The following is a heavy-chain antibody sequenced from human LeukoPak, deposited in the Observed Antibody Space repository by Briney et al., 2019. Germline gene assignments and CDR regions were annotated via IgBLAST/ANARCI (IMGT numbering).Heavy chain of an antibody. J-gene: IGHJ4*02. V-gene: IGHV1-2*02. CDR2: INPNSGGT. CDR3: AREGCSSTSCLYYFDY. D-gene: IGHD2-2*01. Sequence: ASVKVSCKASGYTFPGYYMHWVRQAPGQGLEWMGWINPNSGGTNYAQKFQGRVTMTRDTSISTAYMELSRLRSDDTAVYYCAREGCSSTSCLYYFDYWGQGTLVTVSS. CDR1: GYTFPGYY.